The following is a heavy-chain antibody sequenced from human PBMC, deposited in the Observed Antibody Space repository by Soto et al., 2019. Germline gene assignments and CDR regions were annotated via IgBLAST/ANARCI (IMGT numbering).Heavy chain of an antibody. CDR1: GDSVYSRPHS. Sequence: QVQLRESGPGLLKPSQTLSLTCTVSGDSVYSRPHSWTWIRQLPDKGLEYIGYIFYSGTTYYNPSLKDRVTISLDTAKNQFYLSLTSVTAADTAVYYCAGPTSYFEYWGQGTLVNVSS. J-gene: IGHJ4*02. CDR2: IFYSGTT. V-gene: IGHV4-31*03. CDR3: AGPTSYFEY.